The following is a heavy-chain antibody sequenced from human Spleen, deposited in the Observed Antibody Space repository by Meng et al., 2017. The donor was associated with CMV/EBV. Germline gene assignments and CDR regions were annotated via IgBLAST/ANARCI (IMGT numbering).Heavy chain of an antibody. CDR2: INPNSGGT. V-gene: IGHV1-2*02. CDR3: ARDLFYCSSTSCPWGYYYGMDV. Sequence: ASVKVSCKASEYTFTGYYIHWVRQAPGQGLEWMGWINPNSGGTNYAQKFQGRVTMTRDTSISTAYMELSSLRSEDTAVYYCARDLFYCSSTSCPWGYYYGMDVWGQGTTVTVSS. J-gene: IGHJ6*02. D-gene: IGHD2-2*01. CDR1: EYTFTGYY.